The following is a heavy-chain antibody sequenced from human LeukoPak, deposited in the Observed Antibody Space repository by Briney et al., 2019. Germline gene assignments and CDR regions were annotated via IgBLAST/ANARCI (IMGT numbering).Heavy chain of an antibody. CDR3: ARGASNRFDY. V-gene: IGHV3-30*03. J-gene: IGHJ4*02. Sequence: GGSLRLSCAASGFTFSSYGMHWVRQAPGKGLEWVAVISYDGSNKYYADSVKGRFTISRDNAKNTLYLQMNGLRGEDTAVYYCARGASNRFDYWGQGTLVTVSS. CDR1: GFTFSSYG. D-gene: IGHD1-14*01. CDR2: ISYDGSNK.